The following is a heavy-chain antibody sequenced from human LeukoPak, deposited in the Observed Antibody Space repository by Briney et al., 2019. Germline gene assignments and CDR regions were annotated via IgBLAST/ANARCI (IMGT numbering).Heavy chain of an antibody. V-gene: IGHV1-18*01. Sequence: RASVKVSCKASGYTFTSYGISWVRQAPGQGLEWMGWISAYNGNTNYAQKLQGRVTMTTDTSTSTAYMELRSLRSDDTAVYYCARVPVKQWLVGGAVEYFDYWGQGTLVTVSS. D-gene: IGHD6-19*01. CDR3: ARVPVKQWLVGGAVEYFDY. CDR1: GYTFTSYG. CDR2: ISAYNGNT. J-gene: IGHJ4*02.